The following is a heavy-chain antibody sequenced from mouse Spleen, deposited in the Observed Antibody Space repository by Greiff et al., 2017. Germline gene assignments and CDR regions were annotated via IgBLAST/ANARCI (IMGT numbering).Heavy chain of an antibody. CDR1: GYTFTSYW. J-gene: IGHJ2*01. CDR2: IYPGSGST. V-gene: IGHV1-55*01. Sequence: QVQLQQPGAELVKPGASVKMSCTASGYTFTSYWITWVKQRPGQGLEWIGDIYPGSGSTNYNEKFKSKATLTVDTSSSTAYMQLSSLTSEDSAVYYCARKTHYDYDRFDYWGQGTTLTVSS. D-gene: IGHD2-4*01. CDR3: ARKTHYDYDRFDY.